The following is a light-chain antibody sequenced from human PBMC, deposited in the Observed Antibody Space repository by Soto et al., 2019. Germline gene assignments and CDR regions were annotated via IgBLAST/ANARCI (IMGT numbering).Light chain of an antibody. Sequence: QSVLTQPPSASGTPGQRVTISCSGSSSNIASNTVNWYQQLPGTAPKVLIYTDNQRPSGVPDRFSGYKSGTSASLAISGLQSEDEADYYCAAWDDSLNGVVFGGGTKLTVL. J-gene: IGLJ2*01. V-gene: IGLV1-44*01. CDR1: SSNIASNT. CDR3: AAWDDSLNGVV. CDR2: TDN.